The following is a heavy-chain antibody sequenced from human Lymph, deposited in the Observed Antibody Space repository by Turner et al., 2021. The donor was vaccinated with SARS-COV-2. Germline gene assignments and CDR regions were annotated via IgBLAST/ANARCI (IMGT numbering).Heavy chain of an antibody. V-gene: IGHV3-7*03. CDR2: IKQDGREK. D-gene: IGHD3-3*01. CDR1: GFTFSSQW. CDR3: ARVGVRFEWSDGYHYYYAMDV. Sequence: VQLVESGGGLVQPGGSLRLSCAASGFTFSSQWMSWVRQAPGKGLEWVANIKQDGREKYYGDSVKGRFTISRDNAKNSLYLQMNSLRADDTAVYFCARVGVRFEWSDGYHYYYAMDVWGQGTTVTVSS. J-gene: IGHJ6*02.